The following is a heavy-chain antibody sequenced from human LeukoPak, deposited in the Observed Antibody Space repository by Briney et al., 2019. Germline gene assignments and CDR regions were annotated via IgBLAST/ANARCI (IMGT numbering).Heavy chain of an antibody. J-gene: IGHJ4*02. Sequence: GGSLRLSCAASGFPFSSHWLSWFRQSPGEGLEWVAHINQDGSEKYYVDSVKGRFTISRDNSKNTLYLQMNSLRAEDTAVYYCARVPFNWGQGTLVTVSS. CDR1: GFPFSSHW. CDR2: INQDGSEK. CDR3: ARVPFN. V-gene: IGHV3-7*01.